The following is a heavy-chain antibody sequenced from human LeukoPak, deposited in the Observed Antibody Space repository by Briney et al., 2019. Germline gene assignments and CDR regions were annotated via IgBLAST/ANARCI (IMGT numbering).Heavy chain of an antibody. CDR1: GFTFSNYW. Sequence: GGSLRLSCAASGFTFSNYWVHWIRQVPGKGLVWVSHIKYDGSATNYADSVKGRFTISRDNAKNTLYLQMNSLRAEDTAVYYCVSGSLQSGYNFDYWGQGALVTISS. D-gene: IGHD3-3*01. CDR3: VSGSLQSGYNFDY. V-gene: IGHV3-74*01. J-gene: IGHJ4*02. CDR2: IKYDGSAT.